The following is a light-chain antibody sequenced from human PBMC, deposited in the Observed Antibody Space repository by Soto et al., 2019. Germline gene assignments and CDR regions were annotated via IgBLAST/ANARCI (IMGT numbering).Light chain of an antibody. Sequence: EVVVTQSPATLSVSPGERATLSCRASQSVSSNLAWYQQKPGQAPRLLIYEASTRATGISARFSGSGSGTEFTLTISSLQSEDSGIYHCHQHGGSPETFGPGTMVAIK. J-gene: IGKJ1*01. CDR2: EAS. V-gene: IGKV3-15*01. CDR3: HQHGGSPET. CDR1: QSVSSN.